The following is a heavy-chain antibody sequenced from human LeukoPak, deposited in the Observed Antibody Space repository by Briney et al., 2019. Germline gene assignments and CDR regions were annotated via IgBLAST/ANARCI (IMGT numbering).Heavy chain of an antibody. Sequence: SSETLSLTCTVSGGSISSSGYFWSWIRQRQGKGLEWMVYIYYSGSTYSNPSLKSRLTISADTSKNQFSLKLSSVTAADTAVYCCARAPRSHYFDYWGQGTLVTVSS. J-gene: IGHJ4*02. CDR1: GGSISSSGYF. V-gene: IGHV4-31*03. D-gene: IGHD3-3*01. CDR2: IYYSGST. CDR3: ARAPRSHYFDY.